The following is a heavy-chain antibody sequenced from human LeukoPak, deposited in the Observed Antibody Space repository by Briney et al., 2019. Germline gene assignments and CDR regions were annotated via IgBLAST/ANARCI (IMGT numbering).Heavy chain of an antibody. V-gene: IGHV3-53*01. D-gene: IGHD2-21*01. J-gene: IGHJ4*02. CDR1: EFSVSSNY. CDR2: IYSGGAT. Sequence: GGSLRLPCAVSEFSVSSNYMNCVRQAPGKGLEWVSVIYSGGATYYADSVRGRFTISRDNSKNMVSLQMTSLGAEDTAVYYCARGRFRGPDDYWGQGTLVTVSS. CDR3: ARGRFRGPDDY.